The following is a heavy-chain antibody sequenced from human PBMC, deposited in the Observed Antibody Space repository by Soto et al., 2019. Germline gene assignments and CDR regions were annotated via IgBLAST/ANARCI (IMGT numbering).Heavy chain of an antibody. J-gene: IGHJ4*02. CDR3: AALTPYASRITDYDYIWGSYRYRPGTIDY. V-gene: IGHV4-59*08. CDR1: GGSISSYY. D-gene: IGHD3-16*02. CDR2: IYYSGST. Sequence: SETLSLTCTVSGGSISSYYWSWIRQPPGKGLEWIGYIYYSGSTNYNPSLKSRVTITVDTSKNQFSLKLSSVTAADTAMYYCAALTPYASRITDYDYIWGSYRYRPGTIDYWGQGTLVTVSS.